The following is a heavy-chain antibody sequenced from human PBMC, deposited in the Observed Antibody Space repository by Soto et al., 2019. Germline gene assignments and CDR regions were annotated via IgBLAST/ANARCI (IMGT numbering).Heavy chain of an antibody. CDR1: GFTFSSYA. Sequence: GGSLRLSCAASGFTFSSYAMHWVRQAPGKGLEWVAVISYDGSNKYYADSVKGRFTISRDNSKNTLYLQMNSLRAEDTAVYYCARAEDTAMTPDPRAFDYWGQGTLVTVSS. J-gene: IGHJ4*02. V-gene: IGHV3-30-3*01. CDR2: ISYDGSNK. D-gene: IGHD5-18*01. CDR3: ARAEDTAMTPDPRAFDY.